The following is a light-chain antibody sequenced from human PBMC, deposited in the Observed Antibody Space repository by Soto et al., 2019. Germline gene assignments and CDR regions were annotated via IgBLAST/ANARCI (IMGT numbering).Light chain of an antibody. CDR2: EVR. V-gene: IGLV2-14*01. Sequence: QSALTQPASVSGSPGQSITLSCTGTFNDVGGFDYVSWYQHHPGKAPKLLIYEVRNRPSGASNRFSGSRSGKTASLTISGLQAEDEADYYCSSYTSTNTMVFGDGTKVTV. CDR1: FNDVGGFDY. J-gene: IGLJ1*01. CDR3: SSYTSTNTMV.